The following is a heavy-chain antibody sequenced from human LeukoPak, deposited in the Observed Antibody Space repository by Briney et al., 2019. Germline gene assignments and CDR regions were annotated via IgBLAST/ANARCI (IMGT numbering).Heavy chain of an antibody. Sequence: GGSLRLSCAASGFTFNTYAMTWVRQAPGKGLEWVSGISGSGVTDYADSVKGRFTISRDNSKNTLYLQMNSLRAEDTAVYYCVKGQEYLEWFYEYWGQGSLVTVSS. D-gene: IGHD3-3*01. V-gene: IGHV3-23*01. CDR2: ISGSGVT. CDR1: GFTFNTYA. J-gene: IGHJ4*02. CDR3: VKGQEYLEWFYEY.